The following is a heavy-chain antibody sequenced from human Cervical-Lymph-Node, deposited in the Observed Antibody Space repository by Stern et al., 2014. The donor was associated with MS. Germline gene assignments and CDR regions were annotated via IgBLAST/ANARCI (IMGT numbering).Heavy chain of an antibody. Sequence: VQLVESGPGLVKPSQTLSLTCTVSGGSISSSGYYWSWIRQPADKGLEWIGRIHDSGSPYYNPSLKSRVTLSMDPANNPFSLKLPSVTAADTAVYYCATTRWDLFTWNWFDPWGQGTLVTVSS. CDR3: ATTRWDLFTWNWFDP. CDR1: GGSISSSGYY. D-gene: IGHD1-26*01. CDR2: IHDSGSP. V-gene: IGHV4-61*02. J-gene: IGHJ5*02.